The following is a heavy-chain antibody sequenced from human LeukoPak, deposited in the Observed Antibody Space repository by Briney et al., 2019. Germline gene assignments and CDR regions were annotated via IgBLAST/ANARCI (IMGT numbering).Heavy chain of an antibody. CDR3: ARQGMVGGTDSHLAGAFDI. CDR1: GYTFSDYF. CDR2: INPDSGGT. Sequence: ASVKVSCKPSGYTFSDYFVHWVRQAPGQGLEWMGWINPDSGGTHYAQNFQGRVTMTRDTSITSAHMELSSLRSDDTAVYYCARQGMVGGTDSHLAGAFDIWGQGTMVTVSS. D-gene: IGHD1-26*01. J-gene: IGHJ3*02. V-gene: IGHV1-2*02.